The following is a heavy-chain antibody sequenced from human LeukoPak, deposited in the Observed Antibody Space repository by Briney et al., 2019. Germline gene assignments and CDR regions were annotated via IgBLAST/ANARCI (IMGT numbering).Heavy chain of an antibody. Sequence: GGSLRLSCAASGFTFSAYAMSWVRQAPGKGLEWVSAISRSGSSTDYADSVKGRFTISRDNSENTLYLQMNSLRPEDTAVYYCAKGGDILTGYYLYWYFDLWGRGTLVTVSS. CDR2: ISRSGSST. CDR3: AKGGDILTGYYLYWYFDL. J-gene: IGHJ2*01. D-gene: IGHD3-9*01. CDR1: GFTFSAYA. V-gene: IGHV3-23*01.